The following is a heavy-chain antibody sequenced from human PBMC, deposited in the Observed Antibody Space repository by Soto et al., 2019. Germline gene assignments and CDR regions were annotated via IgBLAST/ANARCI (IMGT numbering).Heavy chain of an antibody. CDR1: GFTFSSYS. Sequence: PGGSLRLSCAASGFTFSSYSMNWVRQAPGKGLEWVSYICSSSSTIYYADSVKGRFTISRDNAKNSLYLQMNSLRDEDTAVYYCARGLLGNGYYNGLLLLPSPVPNYGMDVWGQGTTVTVSS. D-gene: IGHD3-3*01. CDR3: ARGLLGNGYYNGLLLLPSPVPNYGMDV. J-gene: IGHJ6*02. V-gene: IGHV3-48*02. CDR2: ICSSSSTI.